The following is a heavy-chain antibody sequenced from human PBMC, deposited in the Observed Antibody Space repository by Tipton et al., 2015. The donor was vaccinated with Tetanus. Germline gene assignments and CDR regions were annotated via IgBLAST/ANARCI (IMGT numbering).Heavy chain of an antibody. Sequence: LRLSCTVSGDSISFYYWSWIRQPPGKGLEWIGYIYYSGNTKYNPSLKSRVTMSVDTSKNQFSPNLTSVTPADTAVYYCARDLRRYQQNNWFGPWGQGTLVTVSS. CDR1: GDSISFYY. CDR2: IYYSGNT. V-gene: IGHV4-59*01. J-gene: IGHJ5*02. D-gene: IGHD2-2*01. CDR3: ARDLRRYQQNNWFGP.